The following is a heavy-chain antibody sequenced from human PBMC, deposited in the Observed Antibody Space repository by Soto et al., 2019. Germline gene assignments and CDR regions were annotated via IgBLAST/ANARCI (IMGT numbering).Heavy chain of an antibody. CDR3: ATEDESSGHAGTFYH. J-gene: IGHJ1*01. CDR1: GFTFSTYV. Sequence: QVPLVESGGGVVQPGGSLRLSCAASGFTFSTYVMHWVRLAPGKGLEWMAGISHDGGSQHYPDSVRGRFTVSRDNSKNTLYLQMDSLRAEDTALYHCATEDESSGHAGTFYHWGQGTLVTVPS. D-gene: IGHD3-22*01. CDR2: ISHDGGSQ. V-gene: IGHV3-30*04.